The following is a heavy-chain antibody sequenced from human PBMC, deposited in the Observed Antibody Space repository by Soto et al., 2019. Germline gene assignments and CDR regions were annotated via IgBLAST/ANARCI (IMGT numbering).Heavy chain of an antibody. J-gene: IGHJ4*02. CDR1: GFTFSSYS. CDR3: AGHIAAGKFDY. Sequence: PXGSLRLSCAASGFTFSSYSMNWVRQAPGKGLDWVSSISSSSSYIYYADSVKGRFTISRDNAKNSLYLQMNSLRAEDTAVYYCAGHIAAGKFDYWGQGTLVTVSS. CDR2: ISSSSSYI. V-gene: IGHV3-21*01. D-gene: IGHD6-13*01.